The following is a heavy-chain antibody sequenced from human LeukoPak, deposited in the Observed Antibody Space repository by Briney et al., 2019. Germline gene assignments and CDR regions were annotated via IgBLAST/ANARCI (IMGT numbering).Heavy chain of an antibody. J-gene: IGHJ3*02. CDR2: ISSSSSYI. D-gene: IGHD6-19*01. CDR1: GFTFSSYS. CDR3: ARDFGWYGAFDI. V-gene: IGHV3-21*01. Sequence: PGGSLRLSCAASGFTFSSYSMNWVRQAPGKGLEWVSSISSSSSYIYYADSVKGRFTISRDNAKNSLYLQMNSLRAGDTAVYYCARDFGWYGAFDIWGQGTMVTVSS.